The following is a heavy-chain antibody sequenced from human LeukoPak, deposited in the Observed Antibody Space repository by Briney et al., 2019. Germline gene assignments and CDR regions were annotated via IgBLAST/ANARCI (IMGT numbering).Heavy chain of an antibody. CDR1: GGSISSYY. J-gene: IGHJ4*02. CDR3: ARGYSKIYY. D-gene: IGHD4-11*01. CDR2: IYYSGST. Sequence: SKTLSLTCTVSGGSISSYYWSWIRQPPGKGLEWIGYIYYSGSTNYNPSLKSRVTISVDTSKNQFSLKLSSVTAADTAVYYCARGYSKIYYWGQGTLVTVSS. V-gene: IGHV4-59*01.